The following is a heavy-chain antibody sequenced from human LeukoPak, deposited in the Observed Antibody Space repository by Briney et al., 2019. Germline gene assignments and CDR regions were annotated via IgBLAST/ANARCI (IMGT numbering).Heavy chain of an antibody. CDR1: GLTFSSHW. J-gene: IGHJ4*02. D-gene: IGHD4-17*01. CDR2: ITDSGRKT. V-gene: IGHV3-23*01. Sequence: GGSLRLSCAASGLTFSSHWMHWVRQASGRGLEWVSGITDSGRKTYYADSVKGRFGISRDNSKNTVYLQMSDLRAEDTAVYYCAKVTKATTPNYWGQGTLVTVSS. CDR3: AKVTKATTPNY.